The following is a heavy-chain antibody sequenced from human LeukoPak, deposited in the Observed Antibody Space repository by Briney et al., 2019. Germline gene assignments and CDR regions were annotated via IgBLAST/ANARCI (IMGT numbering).Heavy chain of an antibody. V-gene: IGHV3-23*01. D-gene: IGHD1-26*01. Sequence: PGGSLRLSCAASGFTVSSNYMSWVRQAPGKGLEWVSAISGSGGSTYYADSVKGRFTISRDNSKNTLYLQMNSLRAEDTAVYYCAKDLVPRLKIGGSYYEDAFDIWGQGTMVTVSS. CDR1: GFTVSSNY. CDR3: AKDLVPRLKIGGSYYEDAFDI. CDR2: ISGSGGST. J-gene: IGHJ3*02.